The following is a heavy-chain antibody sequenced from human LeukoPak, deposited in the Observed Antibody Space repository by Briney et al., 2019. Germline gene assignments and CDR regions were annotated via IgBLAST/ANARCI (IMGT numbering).Heavy chain of an antibody. CDR1: GYTFTSYG. Sequence: ASVKVSCKASGYTFTSYGISWVRQAPGQGLEWMGWISAYNGNTNYAQKLQGRVTMTTDTSTSTAYMELRSLRSDDTAVYYCARLLRRVYRGPATVIFDYWGQGTLVTVSS. V-gene: IGHV1-18*01. CDR2: ISAYNGNT. J-gene: IGHJ4*02. D-gene: IGHD3-22*01. CDR3: ARLLRRVYRGPATVIFDY.